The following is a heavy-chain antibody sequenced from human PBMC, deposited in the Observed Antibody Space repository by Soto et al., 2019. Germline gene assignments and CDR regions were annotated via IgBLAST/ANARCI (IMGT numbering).Heavy chain of an antibody. J-gene: IGHJ6*02. CDR2: IYYSGTT. D-gene: IGHD4-4*01. CDR3: ARDARMPTDLGGYYYYAIDV. CDR1: GGSVNSLTYY. V-gene: IGHV4-61*01. Sequence: SETLSLTCAVSGGSVNSLTYYWSWIRQPPGKGLEWIGHIYYSGTTNYSPSLKSRVTISIDTSKNQFSLKLSPVTAADTALYYCARDARMPTDLGGYYYYAIDVWGQGTTVTVSS.